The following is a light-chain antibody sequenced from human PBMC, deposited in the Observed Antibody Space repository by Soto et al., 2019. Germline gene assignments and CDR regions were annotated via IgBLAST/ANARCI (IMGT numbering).Light chain of an antibody. V-gene: IGKV3-15*01. J-gene: IGKJ2*01. Sequence: IVMTQSPATLSVSPGERATLSCRASQSVGSSLAWYQQKPVQAPRLLIYQASTRTIGVPATFSGSGSGTETTLTIHSPKSEDFEVYYCQLRFNWHPFTFGPGTKLEI. CDR2: QAS. CDR3: QLRFNWHPFT. CDR1: QSVGSS.